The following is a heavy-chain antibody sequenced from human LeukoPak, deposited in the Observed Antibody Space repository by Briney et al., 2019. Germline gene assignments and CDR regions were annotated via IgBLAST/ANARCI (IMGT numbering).Heavy chain of an antibody. J-gene: IGHJ6*02. CDR2: ISYDGSNK. V-gene: IGHV3-30-3*01. Sequence: PGGSLRLSCAASGFTFSSYAMHSVRQAPGKGLEWVAVISYDGSNKYYADSVKGRFTISRDNSKNTLYLQMNSLRAEDTAVYYCARRITIAAAGWGYGMDVWGQGTTVTVSS. CDR3: ARRITIAAAGWGYGMDV. CDR1: GFTFSSYA. D-gene: IGHD6-13*01.